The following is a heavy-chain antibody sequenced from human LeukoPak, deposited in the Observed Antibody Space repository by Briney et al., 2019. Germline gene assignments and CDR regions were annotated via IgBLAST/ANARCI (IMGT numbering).Heavy chain of an antibody. Sequence: PSETLSLTCTVSGGSISSSSYYWGWIRQPPGKGLEWIGSIYYSGSTYYNPSLKSRVTISVDTSKNQFSLKLSSVTAADTAVYYCARAGYSSSWYEWIREGAGYHFDYWGQGTLVTVSS. CDR2: IYYSGST. CDR3: ARAGYSSSWYEWIREGAGYHFDY. CDR1: GGSISSSSYY. V-gene: IGHV4-39*07. J-gene: IGHJ4*02. D-gene: IGHD6-13*01.